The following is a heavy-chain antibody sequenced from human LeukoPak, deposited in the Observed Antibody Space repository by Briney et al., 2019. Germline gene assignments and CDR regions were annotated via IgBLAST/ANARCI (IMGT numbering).Heavy chain of an antibody. CDR1: GGSFSGYY. J-gene: IGHJ6*03. CDR3: NGYSSSLGYYYYMDV. Sequence: PSETLSLTCAVYGGSFSGYYWSWIRQPPGKGLEWIGEINHSGSTNYNPSLKSRVTISVDTSKNQFSLKLSSVTAADTAVYYCNGYSSSLGYYYYMDVWGKGTTVTVSS. V-gene: IGHV4-34*01. D-gene: IGHD6-13*01. CDR2: INHSGST.